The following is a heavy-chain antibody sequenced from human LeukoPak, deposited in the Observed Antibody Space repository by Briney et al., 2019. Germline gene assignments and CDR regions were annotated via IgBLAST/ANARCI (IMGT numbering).Heavy chain of an antibody. D-gene: IGHD2-15*01. CDR2: IYHSGTT. J-gene: IGHJ4*02. CDR3: ARDRDCSGGSCYCFDY. Sequence: SGTLSLTCAVSDGSISSRNWWSWVRPPPGKGLEWIGEIYHSGTTNYSPSLKSRVNISVDKSKNQFSLKLSSVTAADTAVYYCARDRDCSGGSCYCFDYWGQGTLVTVSS. V-gene: IGHV4-4*02. CDR1: DGSISSRNW.